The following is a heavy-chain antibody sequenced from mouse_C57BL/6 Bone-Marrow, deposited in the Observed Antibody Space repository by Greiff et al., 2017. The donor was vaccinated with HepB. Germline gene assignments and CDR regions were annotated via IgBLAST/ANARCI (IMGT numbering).Heavy chain of an antibody. D-gene: IGHD1-1*01. CDR3: ARGSSYGFAY. CDR1: GYTFTSYW. J-gene: IGHJ3*01. V-gene: IGHV1-72*01. Sequence: QVQLQQPGAELVKPGASVKLSCKASGYTFTSYWMHWVKQRPGLGLEWIGRIDPSSGGTKYNKKFKSKATLTVDKPSSTAYMQLSSLTSEDSAVYFCARGSSYGFAYWGQGTLVTVSA. CDR2: IDPSSGGT.